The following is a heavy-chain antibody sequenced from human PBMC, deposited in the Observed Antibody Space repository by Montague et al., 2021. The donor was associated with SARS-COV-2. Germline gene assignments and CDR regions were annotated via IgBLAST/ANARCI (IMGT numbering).Heavy chain of an antibody. CDR2: IYYSGST. Sequence: SETLSLTCTVSGGSISSSNYYWDWIRQPPGKGLEWIGSIYYSGSTYYNPSLKSRVTISVDTSKNQFSLKLSSVTAADTAVYYCARQRRGGLVSTPRFFDYWGQGTPVTVSS. V-gene: IGHV4-39*01. CDR3: ARQRRGGLVSTPRFFDY. D-gene: IGHD6-19*01. J-gene: IGHJ4*02. CDR1: GGSISSSNYY.